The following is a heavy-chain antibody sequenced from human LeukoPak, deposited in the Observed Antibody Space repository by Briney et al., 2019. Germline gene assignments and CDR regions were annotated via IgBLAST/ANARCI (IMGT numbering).Heavy chain of an antibody. CDR2: MNPNSGNT. V-gene: IGHV1-8*01. D-gene: IGHD3-22*01. CDR3: ARRDSSGYYYYYYYMDV. J-gene: IGHJ6*03. Sequence: GASVKVSCKASGYSFPSYDINWVRQASGQGLEWMGWMNPNSGNTGYAQKFQGRVTMTRNTSISTAYMELSSLRSEDTAAYYCARRDSSGYYYYYYYMDVWGKGTTVTVSS. CDR1: GYSFPSYD.